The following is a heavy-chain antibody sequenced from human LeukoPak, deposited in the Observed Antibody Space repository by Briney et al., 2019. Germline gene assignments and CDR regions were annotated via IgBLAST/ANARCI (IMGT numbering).Heavy chain of an antibody. Sequence: NPSETLSLTCSVSGGSISSYYWSWIRQPPGKGLEWIGYIYYSGSTNYNPSLKSRVTISVDTSKNQFSLKLSSVTAADTAVCYCARDKLAEYYYHGLDVWGQGTTVTVSS. CDR2: IYYSGST. CDR1: GGSISSYY. D-gene: IGHD6-19*01. V-gene: IGHV4-59*01. CDR3: ARDKLAEYYYHGLDV. J-gene: IGHJ6*02.